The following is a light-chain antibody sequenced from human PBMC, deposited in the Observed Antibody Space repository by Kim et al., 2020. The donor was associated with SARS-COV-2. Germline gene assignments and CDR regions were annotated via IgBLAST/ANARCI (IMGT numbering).Light chain of an antibody. V-gene: IGLV3-21*04. CDR2: YDS. CDR1: SIGSRS. CDR3: QVWDSSSDHRVV. Sequence: PGKTYRVSCGGNSIGSRSVHWYHRKSGQAPVLVIYYDSDRPSGIPERFSGSNSGNTATLTISRVEAGDEADYYCQVWDSSSDHRVVFGGGTQLTVL. J-gene: IGLJ2*01.